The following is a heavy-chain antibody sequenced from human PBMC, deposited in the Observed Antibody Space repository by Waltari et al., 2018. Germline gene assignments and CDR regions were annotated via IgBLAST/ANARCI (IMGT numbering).Heavy chain of an antibody. CDR3: ARRPPINHYYYYGMDV. CDR1: GGTFSSYA. CDR2: VSPSLCPA. Sequence: QVQLVQSGAEVKKPGSSVKVSCKASGGTFSSYAISWVRQAPGQGLGWMGGVSPSLCPANYAQKFQVRVRSTADEYTSTAYMELSRLRAEATAVYYCARRPPINHYYYYGMDVWGQGTTVTVSS. J-gene: IGHJ6*02. V-gene: IGHV1-69*01.